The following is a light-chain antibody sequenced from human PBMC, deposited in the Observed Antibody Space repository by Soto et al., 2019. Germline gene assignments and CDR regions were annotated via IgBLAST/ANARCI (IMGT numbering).Light chain of an antibody. J-gene: IGKJ4*01. V-gene: IGKV3-11*01. Sequence: EIVLTQSPATLSLSPGERATLSCRASQSVSSYLAWYQQKPGQAPRLLIYDASNRATGIPARFSGSGSGTDFTRTSRSLEPEDFAVYYCQQLSNWPPGLTFGGGTKVEIK. CDR1: QSVSSY. CDR2: DAS. CDR3: QQLSNWPPGLT.